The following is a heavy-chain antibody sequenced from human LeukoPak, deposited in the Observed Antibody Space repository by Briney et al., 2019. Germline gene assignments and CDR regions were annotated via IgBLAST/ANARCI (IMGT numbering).Heavy chain of an antibody. CDR1: GGSFSGYY. V-gene: IGHV4-34*01. D-gene: IGHD2-15*01. Sequence: PSETLSLTCAVYGGSFSGYYWSWIRQPPGKGLEWIGEINHSGSTNYNPSLKSRVTISVDTSKNQFSLKLSSVTAADTAVYYCARGVVVVAATWNWFDPWGQGTLVTVSS. J-gene: IGHJ5*02. CDR3: ARGVVVVAATWNWFDP. CDR2: INHSGST.